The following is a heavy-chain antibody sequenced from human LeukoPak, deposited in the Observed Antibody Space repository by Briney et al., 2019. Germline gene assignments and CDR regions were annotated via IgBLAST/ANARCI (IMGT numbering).Heavy chain of an antibody. D-gene: IGHD3-10*01. CDR3: ARSYYGSGSLAKY. CDR2: IWYDRSNK. J-gene: IGHJ4*02. V-gene: IGHV3-33*01. CDR1: GFTFSSYG. Sequence: SGGSLRLSCAASGFTFSSYGMHWVRQAPGKGLEWVAVIWYDRSNKYYADSVKGRFTISRDNSKNTLYLQMNSLRAEDTAVYYCARSYYGSGSLAKYWGQGTLVTVSS.